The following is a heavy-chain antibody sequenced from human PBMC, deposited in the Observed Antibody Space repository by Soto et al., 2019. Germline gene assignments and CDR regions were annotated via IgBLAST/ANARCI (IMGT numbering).Heavy chain of an antibody. CDR3: ARGRGFGDGFDI. Sequence: EVQLVESGGGLVQPGRSLRLSCAASGFNFDDYAMHWFRQVPGKGLEWVSGISWNSGRIGYADSVKGRITISRDNAKTSLYLHMNSLRTEDTALYYCARGRGFGDGFDIWGLGTMVTVSS. D-gene: IGHD3-10*01. CDR1: GFNFDDYA. J-gene: IGHJ3*02. V-gene: IGHV3-9*01. CDR2: ISWNSGRI.